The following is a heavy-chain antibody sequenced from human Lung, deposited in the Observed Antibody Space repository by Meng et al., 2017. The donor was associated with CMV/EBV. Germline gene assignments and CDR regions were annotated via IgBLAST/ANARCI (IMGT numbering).Heavy chain of an antibody. CDR1: GGSFSGYY. Sequence: SETLSLXCAVYGGSFSGYYWSWIRQPPGKGLEWIAEINQSGSTNRNPTLKSRVTISVDTSKNLFSLNLTSVTAADTAVYYCARKDYYDISGHAFDIWGQGTXVTVSS. V-gene: IGHV4-34*01. CDR2: INQSGST. D-gene: IGHD3-22*01. J-gene: IGHJ3*02. CDR3: ARKDYYDISGHAFDI.